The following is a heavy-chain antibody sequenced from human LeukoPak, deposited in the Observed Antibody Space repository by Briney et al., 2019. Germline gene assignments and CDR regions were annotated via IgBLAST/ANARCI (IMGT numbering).Heavy chain of an antibody. J-gene: IGHJ4*02. D-gene: IGHD3-3*01. V-gene: IGHV1-18*01. CDR1: GFAFDHYG. Sequence: ASVKVSCTASGFAFDHYGISWVRQAPGQGLESMGWISVNNGNPHYPKKFQGRVTMTTDTSTGTAYMEVRGLRADDTAVYYCQRITIFGVVIDFDYWGQGTLVAVSS. CDR2: ISVNNGNP. CDR3: QRITIFGVVIDFDY.